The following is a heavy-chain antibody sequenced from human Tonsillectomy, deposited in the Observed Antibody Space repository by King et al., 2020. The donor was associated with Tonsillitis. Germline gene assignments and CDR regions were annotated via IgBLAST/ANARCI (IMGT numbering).Heavy chain of an antibody. CDR3: ARTADSSSSAYFDY. CDR1: GFSLSTSGMR. J-gene: IGHJ4*02. V-gene: IGHV2-70*04. Sequence: VTLKESGPALVKPTQTLTLTCTFSGFSLSTSGMRVSWIRQPPGKALEWLSRIDWEDDKFYRTSLKTRLTISKDTSKNQVVLTMTNMDPVDTATYYCARTADSSSSAYFDYWGQGTLVTVSS. D-gene: IGHD6-6*01. CDR2: IDWEDDK.